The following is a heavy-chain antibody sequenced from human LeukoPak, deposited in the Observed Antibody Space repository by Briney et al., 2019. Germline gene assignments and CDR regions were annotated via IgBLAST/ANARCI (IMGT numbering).Heavy chain of an antibody. D-gene: IGHD6-13*01. Sequence: PGGSLRLTCAASGFTFSSYEMNWVGQAPGKGLEWVSYIISRSSTIYYADSVKGRLTISRDNAKNSLYLQMNSLRAEDTAVYYCARREYSSSWYRQFDYWGQGTLVTVSS. V-gene: IGHV3-48*03. CDR3: ARREYSSSWYRQFDY. J-gene: IGHJ4*02. CDR1: GFTFSSYE. CDR2: IISRSSTI.